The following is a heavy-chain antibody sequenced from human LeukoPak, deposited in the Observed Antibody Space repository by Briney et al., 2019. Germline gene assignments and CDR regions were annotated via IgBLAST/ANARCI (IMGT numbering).Heavy chain of an antibody. CDR2: INPDGSST. D-gene: IGHD5-18*01. J-gene: IGHJ4*02. CDR3: ARDWALRGYSYGSFDY. V-gene: IGHV3-74*01. CDR1: GFSFSNYW. Sequence: PGGSLRLSCAASGFSFSNYWMHWVRQTPGKGLVWVSRINPDGSSTSYADSVKGRFTISRDNAKNTLYLQMNSLRADDTAVYYCARDWALRGYSYGSFDYWGQGTLVTVSS.